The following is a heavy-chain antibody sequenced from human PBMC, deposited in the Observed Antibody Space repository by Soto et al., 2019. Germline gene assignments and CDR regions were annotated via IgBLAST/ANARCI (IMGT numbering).Heavy chain of an antibody. CDR1: GFTFSSYA. CDR3: ARDRTYLRWLRATPPFHF. Sequence: QVQMVESGGGVVQPGRSLRLSCAASGFTFSSYAMHWVRQAPGKGLEWVAVISYDGSDKYYADSVKGRFTISRDNSKNTRYRQMHRLRAEDAAVYYCARDRTYLRWLRATPPFHFWGQGTLVTV. J-gene: IGHJ4*02. V-gene: IGHV3-30-3*01. D-gene: IGHD5-12*01. CDR2: ISYDGSDK.